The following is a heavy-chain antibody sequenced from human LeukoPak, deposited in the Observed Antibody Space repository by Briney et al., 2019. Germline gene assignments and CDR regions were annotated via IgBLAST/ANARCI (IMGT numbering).Heavy chain of an antibody. CDR3: ASSYTGTTGYYYYMDV. CDR2: INPNSGGT. D-gene: IGHD1-7*01. J-gene: IGHJ6*03. CDR1: GYTFTGYY. Sequence: ASVKVSCKASGYTFTGYYMHWVRQAPGQGLEWMGWINPNSGGTNYAQKFQGRVTMTRDTSISTAYMELSRLRSDDTAVYYCASSYTGTTGYYYYMDVWGKGTTVTVSS. V-gene: IGHV1-2*02.